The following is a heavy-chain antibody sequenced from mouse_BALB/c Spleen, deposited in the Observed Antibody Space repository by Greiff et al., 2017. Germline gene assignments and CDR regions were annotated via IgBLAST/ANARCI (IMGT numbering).Heavy chain of an antibody. CDR1: GYSITSDYA. Sequence: VQLKESGPGLVKPSQSLSLTCTVTGYSITSDYAWNWIRQFPGNKLEWMGYISYSGSTSYNPSLKSRISITRDTSKNQFFLQLNSVTTEDTATYYCARSRDRGGFDYWGQGTTLTVSS. CDR3: ARSRDRGGFDY. D-gene: IGHD3-3*01. CDR2: ISYSGST. J-gene: IGHJ2*01. V-gene: IGHV3-2*02.